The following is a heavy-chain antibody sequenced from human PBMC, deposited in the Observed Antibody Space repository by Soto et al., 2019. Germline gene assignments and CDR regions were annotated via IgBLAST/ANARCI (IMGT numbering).Heavy chain of an antibody. CDR3: ARDGRDFDY. Sequence: SETLSLTCAVYGGSFSGYYWSWIRQPPGKGLEWIGEINHSGSTNYNPSLKSRVTISVDTSKNQFSLKLSSVTAADTAVYYCARDGRDFDYWGQGTLVTVSS. CDR1: GGSFSGYY. V-gene: IGHV4-34*01. CDR2: INHSGST. J-gene: IGHJ4*02.